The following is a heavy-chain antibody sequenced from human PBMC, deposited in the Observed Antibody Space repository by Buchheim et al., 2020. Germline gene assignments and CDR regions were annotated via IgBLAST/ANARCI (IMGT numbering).Heavy chain of an antibody. V-gene: IGHV4-61*02. CDR3: ARDQDDSSGYYLDY. Sequence: QVQLQESGPGLVKPSQTLSLTCTVSGGSISSGSYYWSWIRQPAGKGLEWIGRIYTSGSTNYNPSLKSRVTISVDTSKKQLSLKLSSVTAADTAVYYCARDQDDSSGYYLDYWGQGTL. J-gene: IGHJ4*02. D-gene: IGHD3-22*01. CDR1: GGSISSGSYY. CDR2: IYTSGST.